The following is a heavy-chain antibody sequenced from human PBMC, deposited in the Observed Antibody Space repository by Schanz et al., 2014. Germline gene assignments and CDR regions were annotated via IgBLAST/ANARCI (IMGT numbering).Heavy chain of an antibody. CDR3: ARDTTWRLDL. J-gene: IGHJ2*01. CDR1: GGSFSGYY. V-gene: IGHV4-59*10. CDR2: VFPNGIT. Sequence: QVQLQQWGAGLLKPSETLSLTCGVFGGSFSGYYWSWIRQPAGRALEWFGRVFPNGITNYNPSLKIRFAESLDPSKNQISRTQTSLTAADTAIYYCARDTTWRLDLWGRGTLVTVSS. D-gene: IGHD1-1*01.